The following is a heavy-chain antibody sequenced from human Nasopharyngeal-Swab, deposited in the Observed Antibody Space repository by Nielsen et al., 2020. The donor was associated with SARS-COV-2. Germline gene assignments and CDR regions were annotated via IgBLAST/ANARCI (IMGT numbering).Heavy chain of an antibody. V-gene: IGHV3-48*04. CDR2: ISSSSSTI. D-gene: IGHD5-12*01. CDR3: ARDGGLGYSGYDTLDAFDI. Sequence: VRQMPGKGLEWVSYISSSSSTIYYADSVKGRFTISRDNAKNSLYLQMNSLRAEDTAVYYCARDGGLGYSGYDTLDAFDIWSQGTMVTVSS. J-gene: IGHJ3*02.